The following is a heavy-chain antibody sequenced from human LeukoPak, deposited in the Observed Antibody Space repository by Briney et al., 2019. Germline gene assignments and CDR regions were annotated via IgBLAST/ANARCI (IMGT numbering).Heavy chain of an antibody. CDR2: IYTSGGT. D-gene: IGHD1-26*01. V-gene: IGHV4-61*02. J-gene: IGHJ5*02. Sequence: SETLSLTCTVSGGSISSSSYYWSWIRQPAGKGLEWIGRIYTSGGTNYNPSLKSRVTMSVDTSKNQFSLKLSSVTAADTAVYYCARAIVGALYNWFDPWGQGTLVTVSS. CDR3: ARAIVGALYNWFDP. CDR1: GGSISSSSYY.